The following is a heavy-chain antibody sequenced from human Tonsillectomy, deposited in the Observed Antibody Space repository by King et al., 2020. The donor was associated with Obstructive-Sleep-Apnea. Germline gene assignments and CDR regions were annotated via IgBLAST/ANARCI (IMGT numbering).Heavy chain of an antibody. D-gene: IGHD3-9*01. CDR3: AGGHYDILTGYHNSFGMDV. CDR1: GFTFSTYS. CDR2: ISSGRSYI. J-gene: IGHJ6*02. V-gene: IGHV3-21*01. Sequence: EVQLVESGGGLVKPGGSLRLSCAASGFTFSTYSMNWVRQAPGQGLEWVSSISSGRSYIYNADSVKGRLTISSDTAKNSLYLQKNSLRAADTAGYYCAGGHYDILTGYHNSFGMDVWGQGTTVTVSS.